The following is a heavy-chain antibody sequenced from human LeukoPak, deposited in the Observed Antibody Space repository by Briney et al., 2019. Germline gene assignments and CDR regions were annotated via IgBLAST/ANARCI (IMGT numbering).Heavy chain of an antibody. Sequence: PGGSLRLSCAASGFIVSSYWMTWVRQAPGKGLEWVANIKQDGSEKYYVDSVKGRFTISRDNAKSSVYLQMNSLRGEDTAVYFCVREGGRYGGYDLDYWGQGTLVTVSS. CDR1: GFIVSSYW. D-gene: IGHD5-12*01. CDR2: IKQDGSEK. V-gene: IGHV3-7*01. CDR3: VREGGRYGGYDLDY. J-gene: IGHJ4*02.